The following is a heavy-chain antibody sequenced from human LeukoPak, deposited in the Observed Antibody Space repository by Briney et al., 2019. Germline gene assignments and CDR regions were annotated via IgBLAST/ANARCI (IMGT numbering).Heavy chain of an antibody. Sequence: ASVKVSCKASGYTFTGYYMHWVRQAPGQGLEWMGWINPNSGGTNYAQKFQGRVTMTRDTSISTAYMELSRLRSDDTAVYYCARDYPAPGPGVYATGWFDPWGQGTLVTVSS. J-gene: IGHJ5*02. D-gene: IGHD2-8*01. CDR1: GYTFTGYY. CDR3: ARDYPAPGPGVYATGWFDP. V-gene: IGHV1-2*02. CDR2: INPNSGGT.